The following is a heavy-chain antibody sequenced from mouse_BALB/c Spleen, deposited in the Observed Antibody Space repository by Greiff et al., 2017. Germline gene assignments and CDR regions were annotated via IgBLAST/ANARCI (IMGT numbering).Heavy chain of an antibody. CDR1: GFSLSRYS. Sequence: VKLMESGPGLVAPSQSLSITCTVSGFSLSRYSVHWVRQPPGKGLEWLGMIWGGGSTDYNSALKSRLSISKDNSKSQVFLKMNSLQTDDTAMYHCASIYYDYDWFAYWGQGTLVTVSA. CDR3: ASIYYDYDWFAY. CDR2: IWGGGST. D-gene: IGHD2-4*01. J-gene: IGHJ3*01. V-gene: IGHV2-6-4*01.